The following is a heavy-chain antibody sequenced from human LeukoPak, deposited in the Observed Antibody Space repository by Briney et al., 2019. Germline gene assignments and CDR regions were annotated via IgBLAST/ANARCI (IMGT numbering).Heavy chain of an antibody. CDR2: IYYSGST. CDR3: AREGQWLPGFDY. V-gene: IGHV4-59*01. D-gene: IGHD6-19*01. J-gene: IGHJ4*02. Sequence: SETLSLTCTVSGGSISSYYWSWIRQPPGKGLEWIGYIYYSGSTNYNPSLKSRVTISVDTSKNQSSLKLSSVTAADTAVYYCAREGQWLPGFDYWGQGTLVTVSS. CDR1: GGSISSYY.